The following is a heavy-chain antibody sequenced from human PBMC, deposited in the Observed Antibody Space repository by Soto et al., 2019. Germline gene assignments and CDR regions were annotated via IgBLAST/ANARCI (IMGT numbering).Heavy chain of an antibody. D-gene: IGHD2-2*01. CDR1: GFPFSTHS. V-gene: IGHV3-48*01. CDR2: IGSSSTTR. CDR3: ARDPANCRTTSCYAFFGY. J-gene: IGHJ4*02. Sequence: PGGSLRLSCASSGFPFSTHSMNWARQAPGKGLEWVSFIGSSSTTRYYADSVKGRFTISRDNAKNSLYLQMNSLRAEDTAVYYCARDPANCRTTSCYAFFGYWGLGTLVTVSS.